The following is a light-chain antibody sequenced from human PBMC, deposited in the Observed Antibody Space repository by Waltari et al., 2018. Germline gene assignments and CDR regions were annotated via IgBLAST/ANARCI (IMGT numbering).Light chain of an antibody. Sequence: SYVLTQPPSVSVAPGETARITCGGNNIESKSVHWYRQRPGQAPVVVISYDNDRAAGIPERFSGSNSGNTATLTISRVEAGDEADYYGQVWDANTDPGVFGTGTEVTVL. V-gene: IGLV3-21*01. CDR1: NIESKS. J-gene: IGLJ1*01. CDR2: YDN. CDR3: QVWDANTDPGV.